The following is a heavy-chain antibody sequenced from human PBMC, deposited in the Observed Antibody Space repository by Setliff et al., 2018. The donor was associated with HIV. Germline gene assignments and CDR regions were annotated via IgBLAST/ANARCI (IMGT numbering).Heavy chain of an antibody. CDR1: GFTFSSYW. D-gene: IGHD3-9*01. V-gene: IGHV3-7*03. J-gene: IGHJ6*02. Sequence: GGSLRLSCAASGFTFSSYWMSWVRQAPGKGLEWVANIKQDGSEKYYVDSVKGRFTISRDNEKNSLYLQMNSLRAEDTVVYFCARGGRLQYFDWPSYALDVWGQGTTVTVSS. CDR3: ARGGRLQYFDWPSYALDV. CDR2: IKQDGSEK.